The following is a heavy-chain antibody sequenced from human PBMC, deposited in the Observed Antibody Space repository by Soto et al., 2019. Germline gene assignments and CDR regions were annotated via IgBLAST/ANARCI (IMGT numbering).Heavy chain of an antibody. D-gene: IGHD2-8*01. J-gene: IGHJ5*02. V-gene: IGHV1-18*01. CDR3: AGGGVGYCNNRWPINWYDP. CDR2: ISAYNGDT. Sequence: QVPLMQSGAEVKKPGASVKVSCKASGYTFTNYGITWVRQAPGQGLEWMGWISAYNGDTNYAQKLQGRVTMTTDPSTTTAYMELRSLTSDDTAVYYCAGGGVGYCNNRWPINWYDPWGQGTLVTVSS. CDR1: GYTFTNYG.